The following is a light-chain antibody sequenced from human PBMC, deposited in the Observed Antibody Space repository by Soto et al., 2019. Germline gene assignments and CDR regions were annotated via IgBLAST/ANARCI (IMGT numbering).Light chain of an antibody. CDR3: GSWDSSLSDYV. Sequence: QSVLTQPPSVSAAPGQKVTISCSGSSSNIGGNSVSWYQQLPGTAPKLLIYDDNKRPSGIPDRFSGSKSGTSATLSITGFQTGDEADYYCGSWDSSLSDYVFGNGTKVTVL. V-gene: IGLV1-51*01. J-gene: IGLJ1*01. CDR2: DDN. CDR1: SSNIGGNS.